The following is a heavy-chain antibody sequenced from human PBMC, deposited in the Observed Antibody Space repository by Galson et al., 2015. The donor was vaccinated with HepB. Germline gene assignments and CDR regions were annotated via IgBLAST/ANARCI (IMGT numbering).Heavy chain of an antibody. Sequence: SLRLSCAASGFTFSNAWMNWVRQAPGKGLEWVGRIKSKTDGGTTDYAAPVKGRFTISRDDSKNTLYLQMNSLKTEDTAVYYCTTDLLNAGWYYDLLTAYNWGQGTLITVSS. V-gene: IGHV3-15*07. CDR3: TTDLLNAGWYYDLLTAYN. CDR2: IKSKTDGGTT. CDR1: GFTFSNAW. J-gene: IGHJ4*02. D-gene: IGHD3-9*01.